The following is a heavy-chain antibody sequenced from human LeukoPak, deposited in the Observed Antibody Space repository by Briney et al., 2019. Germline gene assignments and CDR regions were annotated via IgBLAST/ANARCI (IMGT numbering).Heavy chain of an antibody. J-gene: IGHJ5*02. D-gene: IGHD3-22*01. CDR2: MNPNSGNT. V-gene: IGHV1-8*01. CDR3: ARGRYYYDSSGSAVSYWFDP. Sequence: ASVKGSCKASGYTFTSYEINWVRQATGEGRECMGWMNPNSGNTGYAQKCQGRVTMTRHTSISTAYMELSSLRSEDTAVYYCARGRYYYDSSGSAVSYWFDPWGQGTLVTVSS. CDR1: GYTFTSYE.